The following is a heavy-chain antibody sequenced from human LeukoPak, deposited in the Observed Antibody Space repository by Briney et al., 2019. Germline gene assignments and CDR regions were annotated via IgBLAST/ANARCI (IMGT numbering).Heavy chain of an antibody. V-gene: IGHV3-23*01. Sequence: GGSLRLSCAASGFTFSSYAMSWVRQAPGKGLEWVSAISGSGGSTYYADSAKGRFTISRDNSKNTLYLQMNSLRAEDTAVYYCHSVRGVIIHYYYGMDVWGQGTTVTVSS. D-gene: IGHD3-10*01. CDR2: ISGSGGST. CDR3: HSVRGVIIHYYYGMDV. J-gene: IGHJ6*02. CDR1: GFTFSSYA.